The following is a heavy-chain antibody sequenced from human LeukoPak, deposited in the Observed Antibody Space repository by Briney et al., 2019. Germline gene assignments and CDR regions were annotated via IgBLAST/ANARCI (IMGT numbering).Heavy chain of an antibody. J-gene: IGHJ4*02. V-gene: IGHV3-30*02. CDR1: GFTFSRYG. D-gene: IGHD6-13*01. Sequence: GGSLRLSCAASGFTFSRYGMHWVRQAQGKGLEGVAFIRYDGSNKYYADSVKGRFTISRDNSKNTLYLQMNSLRTEDTAVYYCAKLTSSTWWGTFDYWGQGTLVTVSS. CDR2: IRYDGSNK. CDR3: AKLTSSTWWGTFDY.